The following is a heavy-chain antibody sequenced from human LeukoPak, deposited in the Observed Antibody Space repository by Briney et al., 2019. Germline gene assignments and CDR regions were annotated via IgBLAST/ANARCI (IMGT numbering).Heavy chain of an antibody. CDR3: AREIGGDCSGGSCYRGAFDI. V-gene: IGHV3-21*01. CDR1: GFTFSSYA. Sequence: GGSLRLSCAASGFTFSSYAMSWVRQAPGKGLEWVSSISSSSSYIYYADSMKGRFTISRDNAKNSLYLQMNSLRAEDTAVYYCAREIGGDCSGGSCYRGAFDIWGQGTMVTVSS. D-gene: IGHD2-15*01. CDR2: ISSSSSYI. J-gene: IGHJ3*02.